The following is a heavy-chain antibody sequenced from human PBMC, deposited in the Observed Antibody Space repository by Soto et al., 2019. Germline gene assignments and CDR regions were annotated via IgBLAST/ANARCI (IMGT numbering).Heavy chain of an antibody. J-gene: IGHJ5*02. Sequence: QVHLQESGPGLVKPSETLSLTCRVSGGSISNDYWTWIRQPPGKGLEWIGYIYKGGSINYNPSLTSRVTISVDTSNNQFPLKLSSVTAADTAVYYCARAYYDRSGYAVDPWGQGTLVTVSS. CDR1: GGSISNDY. CDR2: IYKGGSI. CDR3: ARAYYDRSGYAVDP. V-gene: IGHV4-4*09. D-gene: IGHD3-22*01.